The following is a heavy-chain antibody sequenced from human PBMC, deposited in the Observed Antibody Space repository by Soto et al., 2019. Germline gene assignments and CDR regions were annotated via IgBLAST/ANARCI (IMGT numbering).Heavy chain of an antibody. Sequence: KPSETLSLTCTVSGGSISSGGYYWSWIRQHPGKGLEWIGYIYYSGSTYYNPSLKSRVTISVDTSKNQFSLKLSSVTAADTAVYYCARDQVVRGDHPGYYYGMDVWGQGTTVTVYS. V-gene: IGHV4-31*03. CDR3: ARDQVVRGDHPGYYYGMDV. D-gene: IGHD3-10*01. CDR1: GGSISSGGYY. J-gene: IGHJ6*02. CDR2: IYYSGST.